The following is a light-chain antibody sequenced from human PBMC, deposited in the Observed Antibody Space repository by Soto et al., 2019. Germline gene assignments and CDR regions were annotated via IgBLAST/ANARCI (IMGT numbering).Light chain of an antibody. Sequence: DIQMTQSPPALSASVGDRVTITCRASQNIDSYLNWYQQKPGKAPELLIHDASSLQSGVPSRFSGSGSGTDFSLSISSLQPEDFEVYYCQQSYSSPPTLGQGTKVDIK. J-gene: IGKJ1*01. CDR1: QNIDSY. CDR3: QQSYSSPPT. CDR2: DAS. V-gene: IGKV1-39*01.